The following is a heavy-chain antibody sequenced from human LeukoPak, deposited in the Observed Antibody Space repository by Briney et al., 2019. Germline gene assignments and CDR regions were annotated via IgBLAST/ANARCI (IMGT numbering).Heavy chain of an antibody. V-gene: IGHV3-30-3*01. Sequence: GGSLRLSCAASGFTFSNYAMHWVRQAPGKGLEWVAVMSYDGSNKIYADSVKGRFTISRDNSKNTLYLQMNSLRADDTAVYYCARAQYSYDRGGCNSVFDYWGQGTLVTVPS. CDR1: GFTFSNYA. J-gene: IGHJ4*02. D-gene: IGHD3-22*01. CDR3: ARAQYSYDRGGCNSVFDY. CDR2: MSYDGSNK.